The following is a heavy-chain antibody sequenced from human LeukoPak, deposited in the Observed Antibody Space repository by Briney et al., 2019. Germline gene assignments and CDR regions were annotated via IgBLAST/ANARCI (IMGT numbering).Heavy chain of an antibody. V-gene: IGHV3-48*02. CDR1: GFTFSSYS. J-gene: IGHJ4*02. D-gene: IGHD3-3*01. CDR3: ARSLRFLEWLPTWGNFNIDY. Sequence: PGGSPRLSCAASGFTFSSYSMNWVRQAPGKGLEWVSYISSSSSTIYYADSVKGRFTISRDNAKNSLYLQMNSLRDEDTAVYYCARSLRFLEWLPTWGNFNIDYWGQGTLVTVSS. CDR2: ISSSSSTI.